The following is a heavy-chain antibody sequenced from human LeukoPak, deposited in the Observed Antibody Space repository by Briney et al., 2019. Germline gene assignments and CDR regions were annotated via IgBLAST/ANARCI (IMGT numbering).Heavy chain of an antibody. CDR3: AKYLRSYRYTGGFDY. Sequence: PGGSLRLSCAASGFTFSSYGMHWVRQAPGKGLEWVAVISYDGSNKYYADSVKGRFTISRDNSKNTLYLQMNSLRAEDTAVYYCAKYLRSYRYTGGFDYWGQGTLVTVSS. D-gene: IGHD3-16*02. CDR1: GFTFSSYG. CDR2: ISYDGSNK. V-gene: IGHV3-30*18. J-gene: IGHJ4*02.